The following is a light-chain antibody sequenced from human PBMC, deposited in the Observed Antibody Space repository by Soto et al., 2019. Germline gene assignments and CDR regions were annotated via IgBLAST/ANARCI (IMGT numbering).Light chain of an antibody. CDR1: NIGNKR. Sequence: SYELTQSPSVSVAPEKTATITCGGNNIGNKRVHWYRQKPGQAPVLLISYDSDRPSGIPERFSGSNSGNTATLTISRVEAGDEADYYCQVGEIMTDKYVFGSGTKVTVL. J-gene: IGLJ1*01. CDR3: QVGEIMTDKYV. CDR2: YDS. V-gene: IGLV3-21*01.